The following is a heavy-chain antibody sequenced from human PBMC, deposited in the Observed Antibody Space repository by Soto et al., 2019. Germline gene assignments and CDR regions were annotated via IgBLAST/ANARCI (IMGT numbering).Heavy chain of an antibody. D-gene: IGHD6-19*01. V-gene: IGHV3-43*01. Sequence: GGSLRLSCAASGFTFDDYTMHWVRQSPGKGLEWVALISWDAGITYYADSVKGRFTIFRDNSKNSLYLEMNSLRPEDAALYYCAIASFAGAVAGIRGYLDSWGRGTLVTVSS. J-gene: IGHJ5*01. CDR1: GFTFDDYT. CDR3: AIASFAGAVAGIRGYLDS. CDR2: ISWDAGIT.